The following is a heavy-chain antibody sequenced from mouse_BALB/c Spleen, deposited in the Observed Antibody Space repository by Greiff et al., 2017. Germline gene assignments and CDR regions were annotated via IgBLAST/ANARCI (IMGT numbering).Heavy chain of an antibody. Sequence: LQQPGSELVRPGASVKLSCKASGYTFTSYWMHWVKQRPGQGLEWIGNIYPGSGSTIYDEKFKSKATLTVDKSSSTAYMELRSLTSEDTAVYYCAREETRVYYGNYGYAMDYWGQGTSVTVSS. CDR2: IYPGSGST. CDR3: AREETRVYYGNYGYAMDY. CDR1: GYTFTSYW. J-gene: IGHJ4*01. D-gene: IGHD2-1*01. V-gene: IGHV1S22*01.